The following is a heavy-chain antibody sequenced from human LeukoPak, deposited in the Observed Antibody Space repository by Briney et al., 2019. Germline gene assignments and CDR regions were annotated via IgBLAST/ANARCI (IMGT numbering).Heavy chain of an antibody. Sequence: GGSLRLSCAASGFTFSSYGMHWVRQAPGKGLEWVAVISYDGSNKYYADSVKGRFTISRDNSKNTLYLQMNSLRAEDTAVYYCAKDSLFDIWGQGTMVTVSS. CDR2: ISYDGSNK. V-gene: IGHV3-30*18. J-gene: IGHJ3*02. CDR3: AKDSLFDI. CDR1: GFTFSSYG.